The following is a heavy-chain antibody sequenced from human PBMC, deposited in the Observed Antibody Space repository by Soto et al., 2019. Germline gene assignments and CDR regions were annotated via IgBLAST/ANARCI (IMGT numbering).Heavy chain of an antibody. Sequence: SETLSLTCTVSGGSIGGSSYYWGWFRQPPGKGLEWIGVYHSGSTNYNPSLKSRVTISVDKSKNQFSLKLSSVTAADTAVYYCARIDDYYDSSGYYLGGGMDVWGQGTTVTVSS. J-gene: IGHJ6*02. CDR2: YHSGST. CDR1: GGSIGGSSYY. V-gene: IGHV4-39*07. CDR3: ARIDDYYDSSGYYLGGGMDV. D-gene: IGHD3-22*01.